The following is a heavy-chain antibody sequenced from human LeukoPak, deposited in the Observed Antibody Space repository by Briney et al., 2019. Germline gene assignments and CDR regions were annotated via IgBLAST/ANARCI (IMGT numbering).Heavy chain of an antibody. CDR3: ARDSLMAGFDY. CDR1: GFTFSSYA. Sequence: PGGSLRLSCAASGFTFSSYAMHWVRQAPGKGLEYVSAISSNGGSTYYANSVKGRFTISRDNSKNTLYLQMGSLRAEDMAVYYCARDSLMAGFDYWGQGTLVTVSS. CDR2: ISSNGGST. V-gene: IGHV3-64*01. D-gene: IGHD3-10*01. J-gene: IGHJ4*02.